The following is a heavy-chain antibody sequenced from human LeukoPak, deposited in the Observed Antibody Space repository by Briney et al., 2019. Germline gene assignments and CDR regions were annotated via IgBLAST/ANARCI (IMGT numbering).Heavy chain of an antibody. Sequence: ASVKVSCKASSYTFTSYGITWVRQAPGQGLEWMGWISTYTGSIKYGRKLQGRATMTTDTSTNTAYMELRSLRSDDTAVYYCARNALGYCSGGSCTEFDYWGQGTLVTVSS. CDR1: SYTFTSYG. J-gene: IGHJ4*02. CDR2: ISTYTGSI. D-gene: IGHD2-15*01. CDR3: ARNALGYCSGGSCTEFDY. V-gene: IGHV1-18*01.